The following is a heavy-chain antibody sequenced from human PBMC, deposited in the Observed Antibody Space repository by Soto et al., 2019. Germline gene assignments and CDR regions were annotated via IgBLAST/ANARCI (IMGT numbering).Heavy chain of an antibody. CDR2: IYPGDSDT. CDR1: GYTFTSYW. V-gene: IGHV5-51*01. J-gene: IGHJ4*02. Sequence: GESLKISCKGSGYTFTSYWIGWVRQMSGEGLEWMGIIYPGDSDTRYSPSFQCQVTISADKSISTAYLQWSSLKASDTAMYYCARLGTGSSWYYWGQGTLVTVSS. D-gene: IGHD6-13*01. CDR3: ARLGTGSSWYY.